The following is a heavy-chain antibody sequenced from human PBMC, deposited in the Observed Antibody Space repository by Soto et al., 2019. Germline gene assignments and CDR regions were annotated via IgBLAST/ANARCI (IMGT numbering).Heavy chain of an antibody. CDR2: IYLKTTGT. CDR1: GPIIEDYA. V-gene: IGHV3-9*01. Sequence: EGQVEESGGGLVQPGGSLALSCVFSGPIIEDYAMHWVRQVPGKGLEWVSGIYLKTTGTGYADSVKGRFTISRDRAKNSLSLQMNSLRVEDTAIYYCGKDLSPGGLEAWGQGSLVTVSS. CDR3: GKDLSPGGLEA. J-gene: IGHJ5*02. D-gene: IGHD3-16*01.